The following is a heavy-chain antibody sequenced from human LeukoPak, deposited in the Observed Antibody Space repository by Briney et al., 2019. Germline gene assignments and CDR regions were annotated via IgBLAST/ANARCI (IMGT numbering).Heavy chain of an antibody. J-gene: IGHJ6*04. V-gene: IGHV3-21*01. CDR1: GFTFSSYS. Sequence: GGSLRLSCAASGFTFSSYSMNWVRQAPGKGLEWVSSFSSSSYIYYADSVEGRFSISRDNAKNSLYLQMDSLRAEDTAVYYCAELGITMIGGVWGKGTTVTISS. CDR2: FSSSSYI. D-gene: IGHD3-10*02. CDR3: AELGITMIGGV.